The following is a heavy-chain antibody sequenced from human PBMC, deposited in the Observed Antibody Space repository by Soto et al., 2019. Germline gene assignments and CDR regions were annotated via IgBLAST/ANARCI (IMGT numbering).Heavy chain of an antibody. V-gene: IGHV1-18*01. CDR1: GYTFTSYG. D-gene: IGHD3-9*01. J-gene: IGHJ4*02. Sequence: GASVKVSCKASGYTFTSYGISWVRQAPGQGLEWTGWISAYNGNTNYAQKLQGRVTMTTDTSTSTAYMELRSLRSDDTAVYYCARDQTRNNYDVLTGPPRRDYWGQGTLVTVSS. CDR3: ARDQTRNNYDVLTGPPRRDY. CDR2: ISAYNGNT.